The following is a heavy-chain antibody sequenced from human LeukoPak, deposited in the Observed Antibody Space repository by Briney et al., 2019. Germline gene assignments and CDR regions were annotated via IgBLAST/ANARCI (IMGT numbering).Heavy chain of an antibody. CDR2: IYYSGST. CDR3: ARVGFHWGRDALYYFDY. D-gene: IGHD3-16*01. V-gene: IGHV4-39*07. J-gene: IGHJ4*02. CDR1: GGSISSSSYY. Sequence: SETLSLTCTVSGGSISSSSYYWGWLRQPPGKGLEWIGSIYYSGSTYYNPSLKSRVTISVDTSKNQFSLKLSSVTAADTAVYYCARVGFHWGRDALYYFDYWGQGTLVTVSS.